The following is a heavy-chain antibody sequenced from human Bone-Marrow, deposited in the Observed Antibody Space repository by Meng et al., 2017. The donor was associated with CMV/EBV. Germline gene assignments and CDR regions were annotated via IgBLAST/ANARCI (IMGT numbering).Heavy chain of an antibody. CDR1: GYTFKNYA. V-gene: IGHV1-18*01. D-gene: IGHD1-7*01. J-gene: IGHJ4*02. Sequence: ASVKVSCKTAGYTFKNYAINWLRQAPGQGLEWMGWISAYNGYTNFAQKFQGRLAMTTDTSTTTAYMELSSLRSEDTAVYYCARAVLRYTWNCPGGGWGQGTLVTVSS. CDR3: ARAVLRYTWNCPGGG. CDR2: ISAYNGYT.